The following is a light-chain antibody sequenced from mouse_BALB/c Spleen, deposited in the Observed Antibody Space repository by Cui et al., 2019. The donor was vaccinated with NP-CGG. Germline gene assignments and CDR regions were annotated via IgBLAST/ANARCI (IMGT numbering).Light chain of an antibody. V-gene: IGLV1*01. Sequence: QAVVTPELALTTSPGETVTITCRSSTGAVTTSNYANWVQEKPDHLFTGLIGGTNNRTPGVPARFSGSLIGDKAALTITGAQTEDEAIYFCALWYSNHWVFGGGTKLTVL. CDR3: ALWYSNHWV. J-gene: IGLJ1*01. CDR2: GTN. CDR1: TGAVTTSNY.